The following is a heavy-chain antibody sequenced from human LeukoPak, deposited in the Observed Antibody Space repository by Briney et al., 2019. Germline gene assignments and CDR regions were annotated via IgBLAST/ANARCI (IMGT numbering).Heavy chain of an antibody. D-gene: IGHD3-3*01. J-gene: IGHJ6*03. CDR3: AKDFGVLDYYYYYMDV. Sequence: GGSLRLSCVASGFSFSSFAMSWVRQAPGKGLEWVSSISNIGLSTYYADSVKGRFTISRDNSKNTLFLQMTSLRADDTAVYYCAKDFGVLDYYYYYMDVWGKGTTVTVSS. V-gene: IGHV3-23*01. CDR1: GFSFSSFA. CDR2: ISNIGLST.